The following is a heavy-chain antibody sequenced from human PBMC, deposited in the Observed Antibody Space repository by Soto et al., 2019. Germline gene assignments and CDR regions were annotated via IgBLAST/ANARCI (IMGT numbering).Heavy chain of an antibody. J-gene: IGHJ4*01. CDR2: IYRGGTT. CDR3: AKAHVVVVAGSTFDY. Sequence: SETLSLTCTVSGYSISSGSYWGWIRQPPGKGPEWIASIYRGGTTFYNPSLKSRVTVSVDKSNNQFSLKLRSVTAADTAVYYCAKAHVVVVAGSTFDYWGHGTLVTVSS. V-gene: IGHV4-38-2*02. D-gene: IGHD2-21*02. CDR1: GYSISSGSY.